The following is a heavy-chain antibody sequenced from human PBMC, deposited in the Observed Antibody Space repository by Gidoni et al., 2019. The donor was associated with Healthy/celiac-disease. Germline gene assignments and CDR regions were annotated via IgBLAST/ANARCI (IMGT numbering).Heavy chain of an antibody. CDR2: IRRKAYGGTT. CDR1: GFTVGDYP. CDR3: TRAKSGSRHDAFDI. Sequence: EVQLVESWGGLVQPGRSLRLSCTASGFTVGDYPMRLFRQAPGKGLYWVCFIRRKAYGGTTEYAASVKGRFTISIDDSKSIADLQMNILKTEDTAVYYCTRAKSGSRHDAFDIWGQGTMVTVSS. D-gene: IGHD1-26*01. J-gene: IGHJ3*02. V-gene: IGHV3-49*03.